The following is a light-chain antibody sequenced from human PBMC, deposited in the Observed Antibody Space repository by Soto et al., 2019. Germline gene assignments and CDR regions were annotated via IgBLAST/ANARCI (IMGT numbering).Light chain of an antibody. J-gene: IGLJ3*02. CDR2: EGS. Sequence: QSALTQPASVSGSPGQSITISCTGTSRDVGSYNLVSWYQKHPGKAPKLIIYEGSKRPSGVSDRFSGPKSGNTASLTISGLQAEDESDYYCCSYAGSNTWVFGGGTKLTVL. CDR3: CSYAGSNTWV. V-gene: IGLV2-23*01. CDR1: SRDVGSYNL.